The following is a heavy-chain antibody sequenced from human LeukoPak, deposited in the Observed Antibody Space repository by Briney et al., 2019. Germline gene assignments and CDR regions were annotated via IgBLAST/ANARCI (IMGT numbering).Heavy chain of an antibody. D-gene: IGHD1-26*01. J-gene: IGHJ4*02. CDR2: ISGSGGST. V-gene: IGHV3-NL1*01. CDR1: GFTFNIYG. Sequence: GGSLRLSCAVSGFTFNIYGMHWVRQAPGKGLEWVSAISGSGGSTYYADSVKGRFTISRDNAKNTLYLQMNSLRAEDTAVYYCARDLKVRELLPAYWGQGTLVTVSS. CDR3: ARDLKVRELLPAY.